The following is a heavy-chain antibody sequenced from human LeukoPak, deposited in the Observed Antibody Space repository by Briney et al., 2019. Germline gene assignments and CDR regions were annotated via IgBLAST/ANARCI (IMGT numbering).Heavy chain of an antibody. CDR1: GHTFTSYA. Sequence: ASVKVSCKASGHTFTSYAMHWVRQAPGQRLEWMGWINAGNGNTKYSQKFQGRVTITRDTSASTAYMELSSLRSEDTAVYYCARAGRDGSGSYYSPFDYWGQGTLVTVSS. D-gene: IGHD3-10*01. CDR2: INAGNGNT. J-gene: IGHJ4*02. CDR3: ARAGRDGSGSYYSPFDY. V-gene: IGHV1-3*01.